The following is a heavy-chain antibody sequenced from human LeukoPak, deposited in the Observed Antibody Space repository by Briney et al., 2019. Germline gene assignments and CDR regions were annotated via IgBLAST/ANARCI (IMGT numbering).Heavy chain of an antibody. Sequence: VGSVTVSCKASGYTFTGYYMHWVRQAPGQGLEWMGWINPNSGGTNYAQKFQGRGTMTRDTSISTARMELSRLRSDDTAVYYCARGEEYYYEVGAFDIWGQGTMVTVSS. J-gene: IGHJ3*02. CDR3: ARGEEYYYEVGAFDI. CDR2: INPNSGGT. V-gene: IGHV1-2*02. CDR1: GYTFTGYY. D-gene: IGHD3-22*01.